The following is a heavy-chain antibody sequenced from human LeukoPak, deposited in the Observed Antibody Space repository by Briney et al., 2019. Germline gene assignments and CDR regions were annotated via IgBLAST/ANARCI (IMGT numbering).Heavy chain of an antibody. CDR3: ARSSRGYYDSRDY. CDR1: GGSFSGYY. J-gene: IGHJ4*02. V-gene: IGHV4-34*01. D-gene: IGHD3-22*01. CDR2: INHSGST. Sequence: PSETLSLTCAVYGGSFSGYYWSWIRQPPGKGLEWIGEINHSGSTNYNPSLRSRVTISVDTSKNQFSLKLSSVTAADTAVYYCARSSRGYYDSRDYWGQGTLVTVSS.